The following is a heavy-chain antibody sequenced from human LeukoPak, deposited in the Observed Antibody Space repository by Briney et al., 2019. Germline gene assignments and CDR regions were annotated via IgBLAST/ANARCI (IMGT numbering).Heavy chain of an antibody. Sequence: PSETLSLTCAVYGGSFSGYYWSWIRQPPGKGLEWIGEINHSGSTNYNPSLKSRVTISVDTSKNQFSLKLSSVTAADTAVYYCARARPRAKKRGRAGAFDIWGQGTMVTVSS. D-gene: IGHD6-19*01. CDR1: GGSFSGYY. CDR2: INHSGST. CDR3: ARARPRAKKRGRAGAFDI. J-gene: IGHJ3*02. V-gene: IGHV4-34*01.